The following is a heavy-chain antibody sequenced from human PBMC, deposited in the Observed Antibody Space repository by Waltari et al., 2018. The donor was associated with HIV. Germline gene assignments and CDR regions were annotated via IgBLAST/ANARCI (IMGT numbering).Heavy chain of an antibody. CDR2: INLNSGVT. Sequence: QVQLVQSGAEVKKPGAPVKVSCKASGYTFTDSYIYWVRQAPGQGLGWMGRINLNSGVTNYAQKFQGRVIMTRDTSISTAYMELSRLRSDDTAVYYCARVVNYGDNSVYYGMDVWGQGTTVTVSS. CDR3: ARVVNYGDNSVYYGMDV. CDR1: GYTFTDSY. V-gene: IGHV1-2*06. J-gene: IGHJ6*02. D-gene: IGHD4-17*01.